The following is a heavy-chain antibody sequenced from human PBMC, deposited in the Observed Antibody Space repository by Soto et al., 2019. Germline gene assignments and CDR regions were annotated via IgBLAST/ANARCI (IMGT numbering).Heavy chain of an antibody. Sequence: QVQLVESGGGEVQPGRSLRLSCAASGFTFSSFSLHWVRQAPGKGLEWLALISYDGSNKYNADSVKGRFTISRDNSNNTLYLQLSSLRPEDTAVYYCARTTTVAGTPEFDYWGQGTLVTVSS. V-gene: IGHV3-30-3*01. D-gene: IGHD6-19*01. CDR1: GFTFSSFS. J-gene: IGHJ4*02. CDR3: ARTTTVAGTPEFDY. CDR2: ISYDGSNK.